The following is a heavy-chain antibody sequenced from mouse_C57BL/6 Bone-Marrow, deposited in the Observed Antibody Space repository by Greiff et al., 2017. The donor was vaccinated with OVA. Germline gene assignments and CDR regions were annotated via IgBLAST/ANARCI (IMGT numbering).Heavy chain of an antibody. CDR2: ICSGGST. J-gene: IGHJ3*01. V-gene: IGHV2-5*01. Sequence: VQLKQSGPGLVQPSQSLSITCTVSGFSLTSYGVHWVRQSPGKGLEWLGVICSGGSTAYNAAFMSRLSITNNNSKSQVFFKMKSLQADDTAIYYCAKNPFSYWGQGTLVTVSA. CDR3: AKNPFSY. CDR1: GFSLTSYG.